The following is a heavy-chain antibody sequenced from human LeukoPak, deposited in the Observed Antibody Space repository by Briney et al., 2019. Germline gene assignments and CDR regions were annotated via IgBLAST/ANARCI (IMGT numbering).Heavy chain of an antibody. CDR2: IYHSGST. J-gene: IGHJ4*02. Sequence: ASETLSLTCTVSGYSISSGYYWGWIRQPPGKGLEWIESIYHSGSTYYNPSLKSRVTISVDTSKNQFSLKLSSVTAADTAVYYCASGTVVPAASWGYFDYWGQGTLVTVSS. V-gene: IGHV4-38-2*02. CDR1: GYSISSGYY. CDR3: ASGTVVPAASWGYFDY. D-gene: IGHD2-2*01.